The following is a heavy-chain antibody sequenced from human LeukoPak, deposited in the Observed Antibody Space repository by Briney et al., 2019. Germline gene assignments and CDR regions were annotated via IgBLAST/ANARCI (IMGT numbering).Heavy chain of an antibody. V-gene: IGHV5-51*01. D-gene: IGHD6-13*01. J-gene: IGHJ4*02. CDR2: IYPGDSDT. Sequence: GESLKISCKGSGCSFTSYWIGWVRQMPGKGLEWMGIIYPGDSDTRYSPSFQGQVTISADKSISTAYLQRSSLKASDTAMYYCARGSKAQLAHFDYWGQGTLVTVSS. CDR3: ARGSKAQLAHFDY. CDR1: GCSFTSYW.